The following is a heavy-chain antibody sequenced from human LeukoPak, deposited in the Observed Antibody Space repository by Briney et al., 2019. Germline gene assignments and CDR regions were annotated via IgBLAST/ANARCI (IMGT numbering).Heavy chain of an antibody. D-gene: IGHD3-10*01. CDR1: GFTFRSYE. J-gene: IGHJ4*02. CDR3: AREEDHYYGSGRPPGY. V-gene: IGHV3-48*03. CDR2: ISGSGSTI. Sequence: GGSLRLSCAASGFTFRSYEMNWVRQAPGKGLEWVSYISGSGSTIHYADSVKGRFTISRDNAKNSLYLQMNSLRAEDTAVYYCAREEDHYYGSGRPPGYWGRGTLVTVSS.